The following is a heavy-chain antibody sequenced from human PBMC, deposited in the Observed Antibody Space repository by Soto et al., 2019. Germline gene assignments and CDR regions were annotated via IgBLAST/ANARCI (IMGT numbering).Heavy chain of an antibody. J-gene: IGHJ5*02. CDR1: GFTFSSYW. CDR2: INSDGSST. D-gene: IGHD6-13*01. Sequence: EVQLVESGGGLVQPGGSLRLSCAASGFTFSSYWMHWVRQAPGKGLVWVSRINSDGSSTSYADSVKGRFTISRDNAKNTLYLQMNRLRAEDTAVYYCARVPRPRAAGTTWGWFDPWGQGTLVTVSS. V-gene: IGHV3-74*01. CDR3: ARVPRPRAAGTTWGWFDP.